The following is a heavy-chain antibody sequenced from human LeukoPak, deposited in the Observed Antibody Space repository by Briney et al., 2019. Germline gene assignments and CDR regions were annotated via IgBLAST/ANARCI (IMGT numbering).Heavy chain of an antibody. CDR2: IYYSGST. D-gene: IGHD3-22*01. CDR3: AREASRSSGYYSSAFDI. J-gene: IGHJ3*02. CDR1: GGSVSSGNYY. V-gene: IGHV4-61*01. Sequence: PSETLSLTCTVSGGSVSSGNYYWSWIRQPPGKGLEWIGYIYYSGSTNYNPSLKSRVTISVDTSKNQFSLKLSSVTAADTAVYYCAREASRSSGYYSSAFDIWGQGTMVTVSS.